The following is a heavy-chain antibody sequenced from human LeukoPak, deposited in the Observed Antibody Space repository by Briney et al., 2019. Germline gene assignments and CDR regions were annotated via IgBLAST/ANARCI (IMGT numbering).Heavy chain of an antibody. CDR2: ISSNGGST. CDR1: GFTFSSYA. D-gene: IGHD5-18*01. J-gene: IGHJ4*02. CDR3: ARADRRDTAMVAKNDY. Sequence: GGSLRPSCAASGFTFSSYAMHWVRQAPGKGLEYVSAISSNGGSTYYANSVKGRFTISRDNSKNTLYLQMGSLRAEDMAVYYCARADRRDTAMVAKNDYWGQGTLVTVSS. V-gene: IGHV3-64*01.